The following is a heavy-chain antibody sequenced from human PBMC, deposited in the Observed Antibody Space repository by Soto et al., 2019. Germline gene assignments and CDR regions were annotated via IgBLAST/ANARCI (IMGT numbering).Heavy chain of an antibody. V-gene: IGHV4-4*07. Sequence: SETLSLTCNVSGGSIRSNYWSWIRQPAGKALEWIGRIYTSGTTNYNPSLKSRATMLIDTSKNQFSLILSSVTAADTGVYYCAREGASGFGMDVWGQGTTVTVSS. D-gene: IGHD1-26*01. CDR1: GGSIRSNY. CDR2: IYTSGTT. J-gene: IGHJ6*02. CDR3: AREGASGFGMDV.